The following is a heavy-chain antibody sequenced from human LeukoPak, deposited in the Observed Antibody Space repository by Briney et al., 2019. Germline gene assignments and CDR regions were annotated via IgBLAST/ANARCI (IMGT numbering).Heavy chain of an antibody. CDR1: GYSISSSNW. CDR2: IYYSGST. Sequence: SETLSLTCAVSGYSISSSNWWGWIRQPPGKGLEWIGYIYYSGSTYYSPSLKSRIIMSVDTSKNQFSLKLSSVTAVDTAVYYCARQGLGSSGPFETWGQGTMVTVSS. D-gene: IGHD3/OR15-3a*01. J-gene: IGHJ3*02. V-gene: IGHV4-28*01. CDR3: ARQGLGSSGPFET.